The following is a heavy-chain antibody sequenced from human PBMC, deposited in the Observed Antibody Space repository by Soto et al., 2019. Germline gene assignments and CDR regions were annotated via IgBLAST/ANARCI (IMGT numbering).Heavy chain of an antibody. CDR2: IFHSGST. D-gene: IGHD3-3*01. J-gene: IGHJ6*02. CDR1: GGSISSYY. CDR3: ARRFGSGRLDV. Sequence: SETLSLTCTVSGGSISSYYWSWIRQPPGKGLEWIGYIFHSGSTNYNPSLKSRLTILVDTSKNQFSLKLRSVTAADTAVYYCARRFGSGRLDVWGQGTTVTVSS. V-gene: IGHV4-59*08.